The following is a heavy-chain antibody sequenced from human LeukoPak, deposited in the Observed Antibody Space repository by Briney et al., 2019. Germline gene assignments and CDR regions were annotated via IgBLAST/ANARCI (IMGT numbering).Heavy chain of an antibody. J-gene: IGHJ6*02. V-gene: IGHV4-61*01. Sequence: SETLSLTCTVSGGSVSNGNFYWSWLRQPPGKALEWIGYIYYTGSAYYSPSLEGRVRISVDTSKNQFSVKLNSVTAADTAVYFCARGGGLDVWGQGATVTVSS. CDR2: IYYTGSA. CDR3: ARGGGLDV. CDR1: GGSVSNGNFY. D-gene: IGHD3-16*01.